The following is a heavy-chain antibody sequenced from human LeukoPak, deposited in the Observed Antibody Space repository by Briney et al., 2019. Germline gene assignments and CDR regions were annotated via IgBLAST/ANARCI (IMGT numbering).Heavy chain of an antibody. J-gene: IGHJ4*02. CDR2: IYHSGTT. CDR1: GDSVTNSQYY. D-gene: IGHD3-3*01. Sequence: PSETLSLTCSVSGDSVTNSQYYWTWIRQTPGRGLEWIATIYHSGTTHYNPSLRSRLLISLGPSANQSFLQMKSVSAADTAIYYCARGRAGFGAVINYFDSWGQGSLVTVSS. CDR3: ARGRAGFGAVINYFDS. V-gene: IGHV4-39*01.